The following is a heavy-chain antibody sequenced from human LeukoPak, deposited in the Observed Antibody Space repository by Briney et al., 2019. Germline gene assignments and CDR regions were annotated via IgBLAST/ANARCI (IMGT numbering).Heavy chain of an antibody. J-gene: IGHJ4*02. Sequence: SETLSLTCTVSGGSISSYYWSWIRQPPGKGLEWIGYIYYSGSTNYNPSLKSRVTISVDTSKNQFSLKLSSVTAADTAVYYCATLRYNWNRREFDYWGQGTLVTVSS. V-gene: IGHV4-59*01. D-gene: IGHD1-20*01. CDR2: IYYSGST. CDR1: GGSISSYY. CDR3: ATLRYNWNRREFDY.